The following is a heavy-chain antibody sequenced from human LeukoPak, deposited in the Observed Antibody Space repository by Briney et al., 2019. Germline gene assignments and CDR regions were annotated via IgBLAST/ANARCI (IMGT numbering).Heavy chain of an antibody. CDR2: INQDGSGK. D-gene: IGHD6-25*01. J-gene: IGHJ5*02. CDR3: SRNLFSLGDTANKWFDP. Sequence: GGSLRLSCGASGFIFSSYWMSWVRQAPGKGLEWVANINQDGSGKYYVDSVKGRFTISRDNAKNSLYLQMNSLRAEDTALYYCSRNLFSLGDTANKWFDPLGQGTLVTVSS. CDR1: GFIFSSYW. V-gene: IGHV3-7*01.